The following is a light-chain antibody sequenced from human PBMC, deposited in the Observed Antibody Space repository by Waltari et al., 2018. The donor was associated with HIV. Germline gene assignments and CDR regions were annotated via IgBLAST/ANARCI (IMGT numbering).Light chain of an antibody. J-gene: IGKJ4*01. V-gene: IGKV3-15*01. CDR1: QSVSSN. Sequence: IIIPQSPATLSLSPGERTTPPRRASQSVSSNLAWYPQKPGQAPRLLIYGASTRATGIPARFSGSGSGTEFTLTISSLQSEDFAVYYCQHYNNWPLLTFGGGTKVEIK. CDR2: GAS. CDR3: QHYNNWPLLT.